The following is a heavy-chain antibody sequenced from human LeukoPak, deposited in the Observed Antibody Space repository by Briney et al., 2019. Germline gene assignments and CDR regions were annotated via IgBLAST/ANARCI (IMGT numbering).Heavy chain of an antibody. CDR3: AREAVLEDYFDY. J-gene: IGHJ4*02. Sequence: GGSLRLSCAASGFIFSSYGMHWVRQAPGKGLEWVAVIWYDGSNKYYADSVKGRFTISRDNSKNTLYLQMNSLRAEDTAVYYCAREAVLEDYFDYWGQGTLVTVSS. CDR1: GFIFSSYG. D-gene: IGHD3-16*01. V-gene: IGHV3-33*01. CDR2: IWYDGSNK.